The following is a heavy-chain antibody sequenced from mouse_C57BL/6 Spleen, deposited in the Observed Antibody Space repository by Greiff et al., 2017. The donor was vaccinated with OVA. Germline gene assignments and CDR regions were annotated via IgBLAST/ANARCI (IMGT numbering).Heavy chain of an antibody. D-gene: IGHD3-3*01. V-gene: IGHV6-3*01. Sequence: EVMLVESGGGLVQPGGSMKLSCVASGFTFSNYWMNWVRQSPEKGLEWVAQIRLKSDNYATHYAESVKGRFTISRDDSKSSVYLQMNNLRAEDTGIYYCTGPGREGYYFDYWGQGTTLTVSS. CDR3: TGPGREGYYFDY. J-gene: IGHJ2*01. CDR2: IRLKSDNYAT. CDR1: GFTFSNYW.